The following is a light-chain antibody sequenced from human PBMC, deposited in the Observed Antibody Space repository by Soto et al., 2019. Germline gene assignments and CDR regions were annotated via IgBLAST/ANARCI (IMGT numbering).Light chain of an antibody. CDR3: QQYHIYSWT. J-gene: IGKJ1*01. CDR1: QDIGTW. Sequence: DIQMTQSPSTLSASVGDRVTITCRASQDIGTWLAWYQQKPEKAPKVLIYRASHLESGVSSRFSASGSGTEFSLTINSLQADDFATYYCQQYHIYSWTFGQGTKVDIK. CDR2: RAS. V-gene: IGKV1-5*03.